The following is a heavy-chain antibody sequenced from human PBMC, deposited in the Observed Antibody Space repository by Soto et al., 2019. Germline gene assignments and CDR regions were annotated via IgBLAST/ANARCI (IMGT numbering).Heavy chain of an antibody. CDR2: VNPNSGGT. CDR1: GYTFTDYF. D-gene: IGHD1-1*01. Sequence: ASVKVSCKASGYTFTDYFIHWVRQAPGQGLEWMGWVNPNSGGTNYAQKFQGWVTMTRDTSISTVYMELSRLRSDDTAVYYCASKRIQVERYGMDVWGQGTTVTVSS. CDR3: ASKRIQVERYGMDV. J-gene: IGHJ6*02. V-gene: IGHV1-2*04.